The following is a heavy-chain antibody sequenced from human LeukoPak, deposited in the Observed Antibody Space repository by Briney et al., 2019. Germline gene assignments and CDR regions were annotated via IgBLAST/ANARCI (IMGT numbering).Heavy chain of an antibody. CDR1: GFTFSSYE. J-gene: IGHJ2*01. V-gene: IGHV3-48*03. D-gene: IGHD6-19*01. CDR2: ISSSGSTI. Sequence: GGSLRLSCAASGFTFSSYEMNWVRQAPGKGLEWVSYISSSGSTIYYADSVKGRFTISRDNAKNSLYLQMNSLRAEDTAVYYCARDLIAVAGKITWYFDLWGRGTLVTVSS. CDR3: ARDLIAVAGKITWYFDL.